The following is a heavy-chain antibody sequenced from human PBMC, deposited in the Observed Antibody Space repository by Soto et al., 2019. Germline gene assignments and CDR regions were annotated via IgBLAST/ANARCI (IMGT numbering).Heavy chain of an antibody. Sequence: SETLSLTCAVSGGSISSSNWWSWVRQPPGKGLEWIGEIYHSGSTNYNPSLKSRVTISVDKSKNQFSLKLSSVTAADTAVYYCASIGNRHNKRTRIYTGTRSELGWFDPWGQGTLVTVSS. CDR3: ASIGNRHNKRTRIYTGTRSELGWFDP. V-gene: IGHV4-4*02. CDR1: GGSISSSNW. D-gene: IGHD1-1*01. J-gene: IGHJ5*02. CDR2: IYHSGST.